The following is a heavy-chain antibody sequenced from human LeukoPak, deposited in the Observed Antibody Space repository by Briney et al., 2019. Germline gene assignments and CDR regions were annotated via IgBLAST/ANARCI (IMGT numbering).Heavy chain of an antibody. J-gene: IGHJ4*02. V-gene: IGHV3-48*01. CDR3: VRAPGLPGRPKNPDY. CDR2: ISSGTPTL. Sequence: GGSLRLSCTVSGFTFSDYGMNWVRQTPGKGLEWISYISSGTPTLYSADSVKGRFTISRDNAKNSLFLQMDSLTAEDTAVYYCVRAPGLPGRPKNPDYWGQGTLVTVSS. D-gene: IGHD6-6*01. CDR1: GFTFSDYG.